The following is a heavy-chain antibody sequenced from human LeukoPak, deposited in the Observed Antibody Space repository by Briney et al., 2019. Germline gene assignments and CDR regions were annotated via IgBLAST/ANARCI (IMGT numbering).Heavy chain of an antibody. CDR3: ARDLGPSSPRYYDILTGYSDSYYYYMDV. D-gene: IGHD3-9*01. Sequence: ASVKVSCKASGYTFTGYYMHWVRQAPGQGLELMGWINPNSGGTNYAQKFQGRVTMTRDTSISTAYMELSRLRSDDTAVYYCARDLGPSSPRYYDILTGYSDSYYYYMDVWGKGTTVTISS. V-gene: IGHV1-2*02. CDR2: INPNSGGT. J-gene: IGHJ6*03. CDR1: GYTFTGYY.